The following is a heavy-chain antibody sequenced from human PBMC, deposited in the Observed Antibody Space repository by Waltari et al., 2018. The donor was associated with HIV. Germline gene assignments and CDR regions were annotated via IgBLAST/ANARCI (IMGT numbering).Heavy chain of an antibody. V-gene: IGHV3-30*18. J-gene: IGHJ6*02. CDR2: ILYEGSQR. CDR3: AKDQGRYYFGMDV. Sequence: QVQLVESGGGVVQPGRSLRLSCAASGFTFNIYGMHWVRQAPGKGLEWVAFILYEGSQRYDADSVKGRFIISRDNSKNMLYLQMNSLRVEDTATYYCAKDQGRYYFGMDVWGQGTTVTVSS. CDR1: GFTFNIYG. D-gene: IGHD3-16*01.